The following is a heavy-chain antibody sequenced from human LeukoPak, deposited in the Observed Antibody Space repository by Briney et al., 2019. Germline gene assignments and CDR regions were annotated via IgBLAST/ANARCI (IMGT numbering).Heavy chain of an antibody. V-gene: IGHV1-2*02. CDR3: ARVSRYYDSSGANDY. CDR2: INPNSGGT. Sequence: ASVTVSCKASGYTLTRYYMHWVRQAPGQGREWMGWINPNSGGTNYAQKFQGRVTMNRDTSISTAYMELSRLRSDDTAVYYCARVSRYYDSSGANDYWGQGTLVTVSS. J-gene: IGHJ4*02. D-gene: IGHD3-22*01. CDR1: GYTLTRYY.